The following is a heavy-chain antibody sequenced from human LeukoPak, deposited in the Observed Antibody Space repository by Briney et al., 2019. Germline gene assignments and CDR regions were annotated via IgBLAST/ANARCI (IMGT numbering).Heavy chain of an antibody. CDR2: IKQDGSEK. J-gene: IGHJ4*02. D-gene: IGHD4-23*01. V-gene: IGHV3-7*01. CDR1: GFTFSSNA. CDR3: ARTIRTTEITPGYFDY. Sequence: GGSLSLSCAASGFTFSSNAMSWVRQAPGKGLEWMANIKQDGSEKYYVDSVKGRFTISRDNTKNSVYLQMNRVRDEDTAVYYSARTIRTTEITPGYFDYWGQGTLVTVSS.